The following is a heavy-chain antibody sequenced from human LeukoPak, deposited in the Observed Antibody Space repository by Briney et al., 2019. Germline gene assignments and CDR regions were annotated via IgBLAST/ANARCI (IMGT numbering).Heavy chain of an antibody. CDR3: AKGFSYDSSGFFDY. CDR1: GFTFSDYY. Sequence: PGGSLRLSCAASGFTFSDYYMSWIRQAPGKGLEWVSYISSSGSTIYYADSVKGRFTISRDNAKNSLYLQMNSLRAEDTALYYCAKGFSYDSSGFFDYWGQGTLVTVSS. CDR2: ISSSGSTI. V-gene: IGHV3-11*01. J-gene: IGHJ4*02. D-gene: IGHD3-22*01.